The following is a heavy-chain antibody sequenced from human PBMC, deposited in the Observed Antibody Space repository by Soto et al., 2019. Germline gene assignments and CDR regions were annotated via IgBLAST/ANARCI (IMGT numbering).Heavy chain of an antibody. CDR2: IRNKANSYST. CDR1: GFSFSDHY. CDR3: ARMRLGSYDLKYFDY. J-gene: IGHJ4*02. D-gene: IGHD1-26*01. V-gene: IGHV3-72*01. Sequence: EVQLVESGGGLVQPGGSLRLSCAASGFSFSDHYVDWVRQAPGKGQAWVARIRNKANSYSTEYAASAKGRFTISTDDSKSFGTLQMSRMKAEDTAVYYCARMRLGSYDLKYFDYWGQGTLGTVAS.